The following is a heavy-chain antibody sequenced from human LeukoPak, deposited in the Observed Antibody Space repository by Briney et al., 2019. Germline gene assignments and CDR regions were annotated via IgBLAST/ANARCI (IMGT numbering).Heavy chain of an antibody. V-gene: IGHV1-2*02. D-gene: IGHD6-13*01. Sequence: ASVKVSCKASGYTFTDYYMHWVRQAPGQGLELMAWINPDRDGANYAQKFQGRVTMTRDTSISTAYMELSRLRSDDTAVYFCARAYSSSPFDYWGQGTLVTVSS. CDR1: GYTFTDYY. J-gene: IGHJ4*02. CDR2: INPDRDGA. CDR3: ARAYSSSPFDY.